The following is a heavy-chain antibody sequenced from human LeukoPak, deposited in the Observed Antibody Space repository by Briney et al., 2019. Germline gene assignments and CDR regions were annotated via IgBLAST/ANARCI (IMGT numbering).Heavy chain of an antibody. D-gene: IGHD2-15*01. CDR3: ARDCSGGSCYSFDY. V-gene: IGHV3-33*01. CDR2: IWYDGSNK. J-gene: IGHJ4*02. CDR1: GFTFSSYG. Sequence: GGSLRLSCAASGFTFSSYGMHWVRQAPGKGLEWVAVIWYDGSNKYYADSVKGRFTISRDNSKNTLYLQMNSLRAEDTAVYYCARDCSGGSCYSFDYWGQGTLVTVSS.